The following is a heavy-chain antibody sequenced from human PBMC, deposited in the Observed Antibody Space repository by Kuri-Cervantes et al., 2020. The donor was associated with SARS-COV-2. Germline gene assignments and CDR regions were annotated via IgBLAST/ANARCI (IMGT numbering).Heavy chain of an antibody. D-gene: IGHD5-18*01. CDR2: ISAFNGNT. CDR3: ARLDAVVYFGMDV. CDR1: DYSFTSFG. V-gene: IGHV1-18*01. Sequence: ASVKVSCKASDYSFTSFGITWVRQAPGQGLEWMGWISAFNGNTNYAQKFRDGVALTTDTSTSIAYMELRTLRSDDTAVYYCARLDAVVYFGMDVWGQGTTVTVSS. J-gene: IGHJ6*02.